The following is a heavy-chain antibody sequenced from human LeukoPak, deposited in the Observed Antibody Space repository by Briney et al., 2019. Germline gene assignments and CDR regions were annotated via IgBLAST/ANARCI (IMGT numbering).Heavy chain of an antibody. V-gene: IGHV4-34*01. D-gene: IGHD6-13*01. CDR1: GGSFSDKS. Sequence: SETLSLTCAVSGGSFSDKSWSWIRQPPGKGLEWIGEINHSGSTNYNPSLKSRVTISLDMSKNHFSLKLTSVTAADTAMYYCARIYYSSSYDYWYFDLWGRGTLVTVSS. J-gene: IGHJ2*01. CDR3: ARIYYSSSYDYWYFDL. CDR2: INHSGST.